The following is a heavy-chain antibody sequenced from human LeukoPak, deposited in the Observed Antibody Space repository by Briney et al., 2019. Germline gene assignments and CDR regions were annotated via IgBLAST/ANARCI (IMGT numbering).Heavy chain of an antibody. V-gene: IGHV3-48*04. D-gene: IGHD1-1*01. Sequence: GGSLRPSCAASGFTFSSYSMNWVRQAPGKGLEWVSYISSSSSTIYYADSVKGRFTISRDNAKNSLYLQMNSLRAEDTAVYYCARARYNWNDDGAFDIWGQGTMVTVSS. CDR3: ARARYNWNDDGAFDI. CDR2: ISSSSSTI. J-gene: IGHJ3*02. CDR1: GFTFSSYS.